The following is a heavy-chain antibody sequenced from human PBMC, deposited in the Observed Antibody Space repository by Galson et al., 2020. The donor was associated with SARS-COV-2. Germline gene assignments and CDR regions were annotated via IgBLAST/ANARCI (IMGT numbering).Heavy chain of an antibody. J-gene: IGHJ4*02. V-gene: IGHV3-33*06. CDR3: AKDRVDYGDYYFDD. Sequence: GGSLRLSCAASGFTFSSYGMHWVRQAPGKGLEWVAVIWYDGSNKYYADSVKGRFTISRDNSKNTLYLQMNSLRAEDTAVYYCAKDRVDYGDYYFDDWGQGTLVTVSS. CDR2: IWYDGSNK. CDR1: GFTFSSYG. D-gene: IGHD4-17*01.